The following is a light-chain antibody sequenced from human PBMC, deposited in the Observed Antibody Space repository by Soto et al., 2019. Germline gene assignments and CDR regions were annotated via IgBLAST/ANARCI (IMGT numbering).Light chain of an antibody. CDR2: AAS. V-gene: IGKV1-5*01. Sequence: DIQLIQSPATLSASVGDRITITCRASENIFKFLAWYQQRSGSAPNLLIYAASDLETGVPSRFSGSGSGTEFSLTIDSLQPDDSATYYCQHYHTQSITFGGGTK. CDR3: QHYHTQSIT. J-gene: IGKJ4*01. CDR1: ENIFKF.